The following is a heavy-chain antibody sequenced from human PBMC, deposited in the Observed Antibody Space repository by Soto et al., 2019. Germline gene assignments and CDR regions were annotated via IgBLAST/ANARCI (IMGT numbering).Heavy chain of an antibody. Sequence: QVQLVQSGAEVKKPGASVKVSCKASGYTFTSYGISWVRQAPGQGLEWMGWISAYNGNTNYAQKLQGRVTMTTDTSTSTAYMELRSLRSDDTAVYYCARMVVVTAIPVGESNDWFDPWGQGTLVTVSS. J-gene: IGHJ5*02. CDR3: ARMVVVTAIPVGESNDWFDP. V-gene: IGHV1-18*01. D-gene: IGHD2-21*02. CDR2: ISAYNGNT. CDR1: GYTFTSYG.